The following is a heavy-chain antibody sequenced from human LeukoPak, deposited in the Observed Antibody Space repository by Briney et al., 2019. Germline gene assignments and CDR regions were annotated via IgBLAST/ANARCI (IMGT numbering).Heavy chain of an antibody. D-gene: IGHD3-3*01. Sequence: GGSLRLSCAASGFTFSSYAMHWVRQAPGKGLEWVAVISYDGSNKYYADSVKGRFTISRDNSKNTLYLQMNSLRAEDTAVYYCARAEDYDFWSGYYYWGQGTLVTVS. J-gene: IGHJ4*02. CDR1: GFTFSSYA. CDR3: ARAEDYDFWSGYYY. V-gene: IGHV3-30-3*01. CDR2: ISYDGSNK.